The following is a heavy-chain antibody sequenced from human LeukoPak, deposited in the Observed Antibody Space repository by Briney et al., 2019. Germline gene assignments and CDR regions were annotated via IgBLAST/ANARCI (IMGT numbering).Heavy chain of an antibody. CDR1: GFTFSSSW. Sequence: PGGSLRLSCAASGFTFSSSWMYWVRQGPGKGLVWVSRISSYGSSTGYADSVNGRFTISRDNAKNTLNLQVNSLRVEDTAVYYCARDLFSATGMWGQGTLVTVSS. V-gene: IGHV3-74*01. J-gene: IGHJ4*02. CDR2: ISSYGSST. CDR3: ARDLFSATGM. D-gene: IGHD3-9*01.